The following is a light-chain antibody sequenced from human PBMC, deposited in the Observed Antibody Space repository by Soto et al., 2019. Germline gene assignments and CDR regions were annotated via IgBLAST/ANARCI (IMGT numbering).Light chain of an antibody. Sequence: QSVLTQPPSASGSPGQSVAISCTGTSSDVGGYNYVSWYQQHPGKAPKLMIYEVNKRPSGVPDRFSGSKSGNTASLTVSGLQAEDEDDYYCSSYAGSSNVCGPATKVTVL. V-gene: IGLV2-8*01. CDR1: SSDVGGYNY. CDR3: SSYAGSSNV. J-gene: IGLJ1*01. CDR2: EVN.